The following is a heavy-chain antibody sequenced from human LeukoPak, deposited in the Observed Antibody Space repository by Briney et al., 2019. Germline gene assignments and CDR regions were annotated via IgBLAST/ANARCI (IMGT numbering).Heavy chain of an antibody. V-gene: IGHV4-4*02. CDR1: GGSISTSYW. Sequence: SETLSLTCGVSGGSISTSYWWSWVRQPPGKGLEWIGEINHSGSTNYNPSLKSRVTISVDTSKNQFSLKLSSVTAADTAVYYCARQPHFQYSGSYWRKAGRGYNWFDPWGQGTLVTVSS. CDR3: ARQPHFQYSGSYWRKAGRGYNWFDP. CDR2: INHSGST. D-gene: IGHD1-26*01. J-gene: IGHJ5*02.